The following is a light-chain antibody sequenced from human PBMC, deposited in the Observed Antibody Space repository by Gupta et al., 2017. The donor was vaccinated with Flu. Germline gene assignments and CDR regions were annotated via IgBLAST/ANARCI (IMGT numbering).Light chain of an antibody. J-gene: IGLJ2*01. CDR2: EDT. CDR1: KLGDKY. Sequence: SYELTQPPSVSVSPGQTANITCSGDKLGDKYVCWYRQKPGQSPVKVIYEDTKRPSGIPERFSGSNSGNTATLTISGTQAMDEADYYCQAWDSGTCGFGGGTKLTVL. CDR3: QAWDSGTCG. V-gene: IGLV3-1*01.